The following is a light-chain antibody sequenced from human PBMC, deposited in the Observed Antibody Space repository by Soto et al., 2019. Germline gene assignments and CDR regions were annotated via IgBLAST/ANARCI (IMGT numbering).Light chain of an antibody. J-gene: IGKJ5*01. CDR2: GAS. Sequence: IEMTQSPATLSVSPGERATLSCRASQSVSSNLVWYQQKPGQAPRLLIYGASTRVTGIPARFSGSGSGTEFTLTISSLQSEDFAVYYCQQYGSSSEITFGQGTRLEIK. V-gene: IGKV3-15*01. CDR1: QSVSSN. CDR3: QQYGSSSEIT.